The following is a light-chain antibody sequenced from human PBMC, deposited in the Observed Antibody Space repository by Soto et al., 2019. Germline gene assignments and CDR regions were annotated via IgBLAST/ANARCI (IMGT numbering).Light chain of an antibody. CDR2: AAY. J-gene: IGKJ1*01. CDR3: QQSYSTPWT. CDR1: QSISSW. Sequence: EIQMTQSPSSLSASVGDRVTITCRASQSISSWLNWYQQRPGKAPKLLIYAAYSLESGAPSRFSGSGSGTDFTLTISSLQPEDFATYFCQQSYSTPWTFGQGTKVEI. V-gene: IGKV1-39*01.